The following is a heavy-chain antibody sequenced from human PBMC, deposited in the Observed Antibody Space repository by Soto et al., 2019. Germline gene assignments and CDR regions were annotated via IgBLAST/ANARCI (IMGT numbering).Heavy chain of an antibody. J-gene: IGHJ6*03. CDR3: AKDGHDILTGPRPYYYMDV. CDR1: GFPFSSYA. D-gene: IGHD3-9*01. V-gene: IGHV3-23*01. Sequence: GGSLRLSCAASGFPFSSYAMSWVRQAPGKGLEWVSAISGSGGSTYYADSVKGRFTISRDNSKNTLYLQMNSLRAEDTAVYYCAKDGHDILTGPRPYYYMDVWGKGTTVTVSS. CDR2: ISGSGGST.